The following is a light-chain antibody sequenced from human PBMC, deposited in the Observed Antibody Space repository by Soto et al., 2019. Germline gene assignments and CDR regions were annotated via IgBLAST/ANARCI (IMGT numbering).Light chain of an antibody. J-gene: IGLJ2*01. CDR2: EDN. CDR1: DGNIASSY. Sequence: NFMLTQPQSVSESPGKTVTISCSRNDGNIASSYVQWYQQRPGSAPNIVIYEDNQRPSGVPDRFSGSIDISSGSASLTISGLQTEDEADYYCQSFDNGNHGVFGGGTKLTVL. CDR3: QSFDNGNHGV. V-gene: IGLV6-57*04.